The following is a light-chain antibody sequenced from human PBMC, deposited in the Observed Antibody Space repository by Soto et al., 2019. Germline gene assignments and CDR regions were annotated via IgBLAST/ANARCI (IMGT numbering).Light chain of an antibody. Sequence: IVVSLSPATLSASKGARAILACRASHSVSSNLALYQQKPGQAPRLLIYGASTRATGIPARFSGSGSGTEFTLTISSLQSEDFAVYYCQQYNNCPRTFGQGTKVDFK. CDR2: GAS. CDR3: QQYNNCPRT. J-gene: IGKJ1*01. V-gene: IGKV3-15*01. CDR1: HSVSSN.